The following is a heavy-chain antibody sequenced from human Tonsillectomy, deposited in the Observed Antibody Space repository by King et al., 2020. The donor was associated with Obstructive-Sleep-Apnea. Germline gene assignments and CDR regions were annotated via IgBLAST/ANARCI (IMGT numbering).Heavy chain of an antibody. Sequence: VQLQESGPGLVKPSGTLSLSCAVSGGSISSSNWWSWVRQSPGKGLEWMGEFYHSGSTNYDPSLKSRVTISVDQSKNQFSLKLSSVTAADTAIYYCARGRVAVAGARNSGFDYWGQGTLVTVSS. CDR3: ARGRVAVAGARNSGFDY. CDR1: GGSISSSNW. CDR2: FYHSGST. V-gene: IGHV4-4*02. J-gene: IGHJ4*02. D-gene: IGHD6-19*01.